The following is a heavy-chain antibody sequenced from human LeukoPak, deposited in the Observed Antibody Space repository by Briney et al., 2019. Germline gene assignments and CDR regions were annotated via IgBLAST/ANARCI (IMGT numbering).Heavy chain of an antibody. D-gene: IGHD3-3*01. Sequence: PXXSLRLSCAASGFTFSNAWTSWVRQAPGKGLEWVGRIKSKTDGGTTDYAAPVKGRFTISRDDSKNTLYLQMNSLKTEDTAVYYCTPTLIRLTTEFDYWGQGTLVTVSS. CDR3: TPTLIRLTTEFDY. V-gene: IGHV3-15*01. J-gene: IGHJ4*02. CDR1: GFTFSNAW. CDR2: IKSKTDGGTT.